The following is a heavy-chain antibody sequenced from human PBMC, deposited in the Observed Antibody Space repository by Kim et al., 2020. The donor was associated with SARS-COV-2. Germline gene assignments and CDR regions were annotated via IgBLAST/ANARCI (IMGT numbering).Heavy chain of an antibody. V-gene: IGHV3-23*01. CDR2: IGGSGAST. J-gene: IGHJ4*02. CDR1: GFTFSNYA. CDR3: ASLRGYCEY. Sequence: GGSLRLSCAASGFTFSNYAMSWARQAPGKGLEWVSTIGGSGASTYYADSVKGRFTISRDNSKNTLDLQMNSLRAEDTAVYYCASLRGYCEYWGQGTLVT.